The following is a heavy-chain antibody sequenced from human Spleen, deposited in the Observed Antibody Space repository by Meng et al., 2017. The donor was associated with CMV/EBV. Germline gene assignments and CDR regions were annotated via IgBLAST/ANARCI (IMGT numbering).Heavy chain of an antibody. J-gene: IGHJ6*02. CDR1: GFTFSSYD. V-gene: IGHV3-30*02. D-gene: IGHD3-16*01. Sequence: GGSLRLSCAASGFTFSSYDMQWVRQAPGKGLECMTFIRYDGSNQYYADSVKGRFTISRDNSKNTLYLQMTSLRAEDTAVYYCVRDGGGIKKYGMDVWGQGTTVTVSS. CDR2: IRYDGSNQ. CDR3: VRDGGGIKKYGMDV.